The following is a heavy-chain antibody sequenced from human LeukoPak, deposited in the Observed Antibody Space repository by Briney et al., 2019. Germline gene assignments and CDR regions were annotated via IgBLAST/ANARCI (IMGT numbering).Heavy chain of an antibody. CDR1: GFTFSDSA. V-gene: IGHV3-23*01. J-gene: IGHJ4*02. CDR2: IGGSGGPT. D-gene: IGHD2-21*02. CDR3: ARRGDPYYFDY. Sequence: GGSLRLSCAASGFTFSDSAMNWVRQAPGKGLEWVSVIGGSGGPTFYADSVKGRFTISRDNSKHTLYLRLNSLRAEDTAVYYCARRGDPYYFDYWGQGALVTVSA.